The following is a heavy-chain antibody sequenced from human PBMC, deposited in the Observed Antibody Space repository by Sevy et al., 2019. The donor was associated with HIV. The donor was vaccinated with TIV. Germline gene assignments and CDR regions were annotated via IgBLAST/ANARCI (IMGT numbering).Heavy chain of an antibody. Sequence: GGSLRLSCAASGFTFSYSCMHWNRQAPGKGLEWLTFIQFVESSHYYADSVQDRVTILRDNSKNTLYLLMNSLRGDDSAVYYCAKNTAAVGVGGFDYWGQGALVTVSS. CDR1: GFTFSYSC. CDR2: IQFVESSH. J-gene: IGHJ4*02. D-gene: IGHD2-8*01. CDR3: AKNTAAVGVGGFDY. V-gene: IGHV3-30*02.